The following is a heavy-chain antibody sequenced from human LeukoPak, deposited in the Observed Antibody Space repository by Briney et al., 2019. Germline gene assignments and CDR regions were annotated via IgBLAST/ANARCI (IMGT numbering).Heavy chain of an antibody. CDR3: ASGELDSLYYFDY. CDR2: VTSSGGST. J-gene: IGHJ4*02. D-gene: IGHD1-1*01. CDR1: RFTFSTYA. Sequence: GGSLRLSCAASRFTFSTYAMSWVRQAPGKGLEWVSTVTSSGGSTYYTDSVKGRFTISRDNAKNSLYLQMNSLRAEDTAVYFCASGELDSLYYFDYWGQGTLVTVSS. V-gene: IGHV3-23*01.